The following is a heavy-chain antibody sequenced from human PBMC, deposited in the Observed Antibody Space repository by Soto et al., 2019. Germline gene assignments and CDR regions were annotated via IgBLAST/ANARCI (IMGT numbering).Heavy chain of an antibody. D-gene: IGHD2-2*01. Sequence: SVKVSCKASGVTFTNSIVQWVRQARGQGLEWIGWIVIGSGNTNYAQKFHERVTISRDMSTNTAYMELSRLTSEDTAIYYCATVPPNNNWFDPWGQGTLVTVSS. V-gene: IGHV1-58*01. CDR3: ATVPPNNNWFDP. J-gene: IGHJ5*02. CDR2: IVIGSGNT. CDR1: GVTFTNSI.